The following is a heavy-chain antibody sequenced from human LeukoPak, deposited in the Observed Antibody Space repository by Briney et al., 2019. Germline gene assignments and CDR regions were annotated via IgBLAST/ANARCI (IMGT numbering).Heavy chain of an antibody. CDR3: ARGAAAGTLASGDY. CDR2: INPNSGDT. D-gene: IGHD6-19*01. Sequence: GASAKVSSKASGYTFTVYYIIWVRQAPGQGLEGMGWINPNSGDTNYAQKFQVRVTMTRDPSLTPAYMELSRLRSDDTALYYCARGAAAGTLASGDYWVQGTLVTVSS. J-gene: IGHJ4*02. CDR1: GYTFTVYY. V-gene: IGHV1-2*02.